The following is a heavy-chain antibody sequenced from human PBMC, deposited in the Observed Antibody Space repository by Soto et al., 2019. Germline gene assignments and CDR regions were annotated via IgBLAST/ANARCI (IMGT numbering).Heavy chain of an antibody. Sequence: PGESLKISCKGSGYSFTNYWIGWVRQMPGKGLEWMGIIYAGDSDTRYSPSFQGQVTISADKSISTAYLQWSSLKASDTAMYYCARVFWYYDSSGSHYYYYGMDVWGQGTTVTVSS. CDR1: GYSFTNYW. J-gene: IGHJ6*02. D-gene: IGHD3-22*01. CDR2: IYAGDSDT. CDR3: ARVFWYYDSSGSHYYYYGMDV. V-gene: IGHV5-51*01.